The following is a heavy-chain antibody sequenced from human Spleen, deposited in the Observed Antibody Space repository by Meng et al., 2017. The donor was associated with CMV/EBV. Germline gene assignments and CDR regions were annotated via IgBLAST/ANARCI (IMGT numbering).Heavy chain of an antibody. D-gene: IGHD4-17*01. J-gene: IGHJ4*02. CDR1: GGSISSGGYY. CDR2: IYESGHS. V-gene: IGHV4-30-4*08. CDR3: ARAKGGDYGDDAVDY. Sequence: SGGSISSGGYYWTWIRQPPGKGLEWIGYIYESGHSYYNPSLKSRVTISIDTSKNQFSVRLSSVTASDTAVYYCARAKGGDYGDDAVDYWGQGTLVTVSS.